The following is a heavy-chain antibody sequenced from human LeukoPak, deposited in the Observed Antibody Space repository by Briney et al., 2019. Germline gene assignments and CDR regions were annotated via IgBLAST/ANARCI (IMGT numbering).Heavy chain of an antibody. CDR1: GDSFSSVTDY. D-gene: IGHD6-19*01. CDR3: AGERGEEYSSGWYKTNYFDN. V-gene: IGHV4-39*07. Sequence: SETLSLTCTVSGDSFSSVTDYWAWIRQPPGKGLEWIASVDYSGGAYYNPSLESRVAISADMSKNQFSLKLTSVTGADTAVYYCAGERGEEYSSGWYKTNYFDNWGQGIRVTVSS. J-gene: IGHJ4*02. CDR2: VDYSGGA.